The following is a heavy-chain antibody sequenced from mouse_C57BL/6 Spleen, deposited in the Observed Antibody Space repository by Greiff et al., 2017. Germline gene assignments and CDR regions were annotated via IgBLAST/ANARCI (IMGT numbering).Heavy chain of an antibody. CDR1: GYTFTSYW. V-gene: IGHV1-64*01. CDR2: IHPNSGST. CDR3: ARSLVATKYCDV. J-gene: IGHJ1*03. Sequence: QVQLKQPGAELVKPGASVKLSCKASGYTFTSYWMHWVKQRPGQGLEWIGMIHPNSGSTNYNEKFKSKATLTVDKSSSTAYMQLSSLTSEDSAVYYCARSLVATKYCDVWGTGTTVTVSS. D-gene: IGHD1-1*01.